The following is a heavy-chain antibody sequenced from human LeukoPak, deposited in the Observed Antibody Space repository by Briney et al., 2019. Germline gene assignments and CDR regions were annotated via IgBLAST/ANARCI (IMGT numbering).Heavy chain of an antibody. V-gene: IGHV3-7*03. CDR1: GFTFSSYW. CDR3: ARDPYSSGWYPHFDY. J-gene: IGHJ4*02. CDR2: IKQDGSEK. Sequence: GGSLRLSCAASGFTFSSYWMSWVRQAPGKGLEWVANIKQDGSEKYYVDSVKGRFTISRDNAKNSLYLQMNSLRAEDTAVYYCARDPYSSGWYPHFDYWGQGTLVTVSS. D-gene: IGHD6-19*01.